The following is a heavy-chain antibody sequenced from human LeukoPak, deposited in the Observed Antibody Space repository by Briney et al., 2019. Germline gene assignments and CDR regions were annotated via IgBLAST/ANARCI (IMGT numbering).Heavy chain of an antibody. CDR2: ISAYNGNT. CDR1: GYSFTINV. Sequence: ASVKVSCKASGYSFTINVISWVRQAPGQGLEWMGWISAYNGNTNYAQKLQGRVTMTTDTSTSTAYMELRSLRSEEKGVYYCARDVRHRYCSSSSCYWGWLDPWGQGTLVTVSS. J-gene: IGHJ5*02. D-gene: IGHD2-2*01. V-gene: IGHV1-18*01. CDR3: ARDVRHRYCSSSSCYWGWLDP.